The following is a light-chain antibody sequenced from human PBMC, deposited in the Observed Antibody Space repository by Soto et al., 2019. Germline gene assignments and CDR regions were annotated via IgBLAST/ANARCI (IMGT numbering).Light chain of an antibody. V-gene: IGKV3-20*01. CDR1: QSVSSSY. J-gene: IGKJ1*01. CDR3: QQYGSSWT. CDR2: GAS. Sequence: EIFLTQSPGTLSLSRWEIATLSWRASQSVSSSYLAWYQQKPGQAPRLLIYGASSRATGIPDRFSGSGSGTDFTLTISRLEPEDFAVYYCQQYGSSWTFGQGTKVDI.